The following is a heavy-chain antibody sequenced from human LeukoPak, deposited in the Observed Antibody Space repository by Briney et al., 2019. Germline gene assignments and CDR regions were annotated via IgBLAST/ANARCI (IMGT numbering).Heavy chain of an antibody. J-gene: IGHJ2*01. Sequence: GGSLRLSCAASGFTFSSYAMSWVRQAPGKGLEWVSAISGSGGSTYYADSVKGRFTISRDKSKNTLYLQMNSLRAEDTAVYYCAKPLTAAGKVDWYFDLWGRGTLVTVSS. CDR2: ISGSGGST. D-gene: IGHD6-13*01. CDR3: AKPLTAAGKVDWYFDL. V-gene: IGHV3-23*01. CDR1: GFTFSSYA.